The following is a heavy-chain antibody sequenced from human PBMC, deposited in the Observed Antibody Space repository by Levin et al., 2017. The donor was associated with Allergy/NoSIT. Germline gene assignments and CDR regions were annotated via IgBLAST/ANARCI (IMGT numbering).Heavy chain of an antibody. CDR2: IISSSSI. J-gene: IGHJ3*02. CDR1: GFTFSTYT. Sequence: GESLKISCAASGFTFSTYTMNWVRQAPGKGLEWVSSIISSSSIFYADSVKGRFTISRDNAKNSLYLQVNSLRADDTAVYYCARASVAAAGTGAFDIWGQGTMVTVSS. CDR3: ARASVAAAGTGAFDI. D-gene: IGHD6-13*01. V-gene: IGHV3-21*06.